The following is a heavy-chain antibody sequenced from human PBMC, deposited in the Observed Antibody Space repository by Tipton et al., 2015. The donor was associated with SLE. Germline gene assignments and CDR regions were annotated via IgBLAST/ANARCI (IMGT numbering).Heavy chain of an antibody. CDR2: IYYSGSA. D-gene: IGHD5-12*01. V-gene: IGHV4-59*12. Sequence: TLSLTCTVSGGSISSYYWTWIRQPPGKGLEWIGYIYYSGSANYNPSLKSRVTISVDTSKNQFSLRLSSVTAADAAVYYCARDRSRGYGSFDDWGQGTLVTVSS. CDR1: GGSISSYY. CDR3: ARDRSRGYGSFDD. J-gene: IGHJ4*02.